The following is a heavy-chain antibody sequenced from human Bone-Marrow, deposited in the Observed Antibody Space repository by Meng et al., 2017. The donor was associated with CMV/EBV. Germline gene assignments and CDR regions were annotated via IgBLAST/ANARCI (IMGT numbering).Heavy chain of an antibody. J-gene: IGHJ6*02. Sequence: GASLKISCAASGFTFSSYSMNWVRQAPGKGLEWVSYISSSSSTIYYADSVKGRFTISRDNAKNSLYLQMNSLRAEDTAVYYCAREHLDPFYYYYGMDVWGQGTMVTVSS. CDR2: ISSSSSTI. CDR1: GFTFSSYS. CDR3: AREHLDPFYYYYGMDV. V-gene: IGHV3-48*04. D-gene: IGHD1-1*01.